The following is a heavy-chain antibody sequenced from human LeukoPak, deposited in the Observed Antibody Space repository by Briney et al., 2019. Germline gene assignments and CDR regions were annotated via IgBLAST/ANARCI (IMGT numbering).Heavy chain of an antibody. CDR3: ARGSSGAGYYFGY. D-gene: IGHD3-22*01. CDR1: GFTFSDYS. J-gene: IGHJ4*02. CDR2: ISSSRNYK. Sequence: GGSLRLSCAASGFTFSDYSLSWVRQAPGKGLEWVSSISSSRNYKYYSDSVKGRFTISTDNAKYSLDLQMNSLRVEDTALYYCARGSSGAGYYFGYWGLGTLVTVSS. V-gene: IGHV3-21*01.